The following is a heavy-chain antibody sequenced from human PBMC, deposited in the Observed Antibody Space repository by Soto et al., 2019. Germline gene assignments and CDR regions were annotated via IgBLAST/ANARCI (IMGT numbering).Heavy chain of an antibody. J-gene: IGHJ4*02. D-gene: IGHD6-19*01. CDR1: GYTFTSHY. CDR2: INANSGTT. V-gene: IGHV1-46*03. Sequence: QVQLVQSGAEVKKPGAAVEVSCKASGYTFTSHYVHWVRQAPGQGLEWKGLINANSGTTSYAQKFQGRVTMTRDTSTSTVYMELSSLRFEDTAAYYCARDRNLETSAWARDYWGQGTLVTVSS. CDR3: ARDRNLETSAWARDY.